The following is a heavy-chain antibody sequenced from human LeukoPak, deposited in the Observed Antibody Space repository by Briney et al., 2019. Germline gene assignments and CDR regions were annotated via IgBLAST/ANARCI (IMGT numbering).Heavy chain of an antibody. Sequence: GGSLRLSCVASGFTFGKYWMHWVRQAPGKELVCISRINNDGSTVYADSVAGRFTISRDNARDTLYLQMNSLSVEDTAVYYCVRDYYGSIDLWGQGTLVTVSS. V-gene: IGHV3-74*01. CDR1: GFTFGKYW. CDR3: VRDYYGSIDL. D-gene: IGHD3-10*01. CDR2: INNDGST. J-gene: IGHJ1*01.